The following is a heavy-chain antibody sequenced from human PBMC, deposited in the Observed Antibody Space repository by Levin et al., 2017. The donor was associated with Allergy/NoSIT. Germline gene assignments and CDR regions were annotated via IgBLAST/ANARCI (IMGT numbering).Heavy chain of an antibody. D-gene: IGHD6-13*01. Sequence: GESLKISCAASGITFSNAWMSWARQAPGKGLEWVGRIKSKTDGGTTEYAAPVKGRFTISRDDSKNTLYLQLNSLKTEDTGVYFCTTYSSSWYYFDYWGQGTLVTVSS. J-gene: IGHJ4*02. CDR2: IKSKTDGGTT. CDR1: GITFSNAW. CDR3: TTYSSSWYYFDY. V-gene: IGHV3-15*01.